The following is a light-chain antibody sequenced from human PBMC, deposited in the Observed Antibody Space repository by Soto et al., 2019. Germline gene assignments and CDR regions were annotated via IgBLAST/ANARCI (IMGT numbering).Light chain of an antibody. CDR3: SSYTSSSTLLYV. V-gene: IGLV2-14*01. CDR1: SSDVGGYNY. J-gene: IGLJ1*01. Sequence: QSALTQPASVSGSPGRSITISCTGTSSDVGGYNYVSWYQQHPGKAPKLMIYDVSNRPSGVSNRFSGSKSGNTASPTISGLQAEDEADYYCSSYTSSSTLLYVFGTGTKVTLL. CDR2: DVS.